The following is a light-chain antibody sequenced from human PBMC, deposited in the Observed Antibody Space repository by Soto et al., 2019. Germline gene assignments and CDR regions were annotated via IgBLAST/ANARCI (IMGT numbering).Light chain of an antibody. CDR3: QQYGSSPWR. Sequence: EIVLTQSPGTLSLSPGERATLSCRASQSVSSSYLAWYQQKPGQAPGLLIYGASSRATGIPDRFSGSGSGTDFTLTISRLEPEDFAVYYCQQYGSSPWRFGQGTKVEIK. V-gene: IGKV3-20*01. CDR2: GAS. CDR1: QSVSSSY. J-gene: IGKJ1*01.